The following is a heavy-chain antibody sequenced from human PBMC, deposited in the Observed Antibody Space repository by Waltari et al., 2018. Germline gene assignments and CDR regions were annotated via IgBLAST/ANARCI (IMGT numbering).Heavy chain of an antibody. Sequence: QVQLEQSGAEVKKPGSSVRVSCQASGGTFSSYGITWVRQAPGQGLQWVGGIIPIFGTTNYAQKFQGRVTITADESTSTVYMELSSLKSEDTAVYYCARDHEPHIVATTQFFDYWGQGTLVTVSS. CDR2: IIPIFGTT. CDR1: GGTFSSYG. CDR3: ARDHEPHIVATTQFFDY. D-gene: IGHD5-12*01. V-gene: IGHV1-69*01. J-gene: IGHJ4*02.